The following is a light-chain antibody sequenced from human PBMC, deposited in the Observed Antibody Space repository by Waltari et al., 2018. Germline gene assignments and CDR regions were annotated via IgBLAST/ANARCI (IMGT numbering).Light chain of an antibody. CDR1: QSISKW. J-gene: IGKJ4*01. CDR2: EAS. CDR3: QQYNSYSLLT. V-gene: IGKV1-5*03. Sequence: DIRMTQSPSTLSASAGDRVIISCRASQSISKWLAWYQQKPGKAPKLLIYEASTLQSEVPSRFSGTGSGTDFTLTISSLQPEDFATYHCQQYNSYSLLTFGGGTKVEIK.